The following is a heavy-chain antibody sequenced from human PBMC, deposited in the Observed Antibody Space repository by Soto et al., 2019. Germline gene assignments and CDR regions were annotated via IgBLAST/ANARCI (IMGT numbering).Heavy chain of an antibody. CDR3: VCEIFVLIGSDLDY. CDR2: ISSDGSGK. CDR1: GFTFSRYG. J-gene: IGHJ4*02. Sequence: QVQLVESGGGVVQPGRSLRLSCAASGFTFSRYGMHWFRQAPGKGLGWVAVISSDGSGKYNADSVKGRFTISKDSSKSTLYLQMNSVRAEDTAVYYCVCEIFVLIGSDLDYWGQGTPVTVSS. D-gene: IGHD3-3*01. V-gene: IGHV3-30-3*01.